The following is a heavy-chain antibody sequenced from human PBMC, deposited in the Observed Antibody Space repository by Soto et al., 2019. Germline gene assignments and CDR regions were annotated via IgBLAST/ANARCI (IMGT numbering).Heavy chain of an antibody. Sequence: GESLKISCKGSGYSFTSYWIGWVRQMPGKGLEWMGIIYPGDSDTRYSPSFQGQVTISADKSISTAYLQWSSLKASDTAMYYCARYNDGTLGSHCAFDIWGQGTMVTVSS. D-gene: IGHD3-16*01. CDR2: IYPGDSDT. V-gene: IGHV5-51*01. CDR3: ARYNDGTLGSHCAFDI. J-gene: IGHJ3*02. CDR1: GYSFTSYW.